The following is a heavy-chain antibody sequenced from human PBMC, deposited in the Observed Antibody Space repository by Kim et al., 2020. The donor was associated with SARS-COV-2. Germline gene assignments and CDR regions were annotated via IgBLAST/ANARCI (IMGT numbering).Heavy chain of an antibody. CDR2: INPSGGST. Sequence: ASVKVSCKASGYTFTSYYMHWVRQAPGQGLEWMGIINPSGGSTSYAQKFQGRVTMTRDTSTSTVYMELSSLRSEDTAVYYCARDPSRGYCSGGSCYSSSYGMDVWGQGTTVTVSS. D-gene: IGHD2-15*01. V-gene: IGHV1-46*01. CDR3: ARDPSRGYCSGGSCYSSSYGMDV. CDR1: GYTFTSYY. J-gene: IGHJ6*02.